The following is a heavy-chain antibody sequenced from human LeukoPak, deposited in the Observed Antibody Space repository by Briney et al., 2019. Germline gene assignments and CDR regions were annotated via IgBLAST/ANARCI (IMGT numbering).Heavy chain of an antibody. V-gene: IGHV3-7*01. Sequence: GGSLRLSCAASGFTFSSYWMHWVRQAPGKGLEWVANIKQDGSEKYYVDSVKGRFIISRDNAKNSLHLQMNSLRAEDTAVYYCARDSRSILWFGELGYWGQGTLVTVSS. D-gene: IGHD3-10*01. J-gene: IGHJ4*02. CDR1: GFTFSSYW. CDR3: ARDSRSILWFGELGY. CDR2: IKQDGSEK.